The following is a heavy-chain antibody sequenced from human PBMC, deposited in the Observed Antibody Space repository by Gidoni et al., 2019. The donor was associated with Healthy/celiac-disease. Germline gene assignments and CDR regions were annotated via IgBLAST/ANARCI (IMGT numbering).Heavy chain of an antibody. CDR1: GFTFSSYA. Sequence: QVQLVESGGGVVQPGRSLRLSCAASGFTFSSYAMHWVRQAPGKGLEWVAVISYDGSNKYYADSVKGRFTISRDNSKNTLYLQMNSLRAEDTAVYYCARDLGGQWLLSYYYYYGMDVWGQGTTVTVSS. V-gene: IGHV3-30*01. D-gene: IGHD6-19*01. CDR3: ARDLGGQWLLSYYYYYGMDV. CDR2: ISYDGSNK. J-gene: IGHJ6*02.